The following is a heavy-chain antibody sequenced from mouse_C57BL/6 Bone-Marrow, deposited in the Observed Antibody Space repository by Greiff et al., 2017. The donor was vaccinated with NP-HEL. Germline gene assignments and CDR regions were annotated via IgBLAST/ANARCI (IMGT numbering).Heavy chain of an antibody. Sequence: EVKLVESGPGLAKPSQTLSLTCSVTGYSITSDYWNWIRKFPGNKLEYMGYISYSGSTYYYPSLKSRISITRDTSKNQYYLQLNSVTTEDTATYYCARSPLWLRRNYYAMDYWGQGTSVTVSS. V-gene: IGHV3-8*01. D-gene: IGHD2-2*01. CDR1: GYSITSDY. CDR3: ARSPLWLRRNYYAMDY. J-gene: IGHJ4*01. CDR2: ISYSGST.